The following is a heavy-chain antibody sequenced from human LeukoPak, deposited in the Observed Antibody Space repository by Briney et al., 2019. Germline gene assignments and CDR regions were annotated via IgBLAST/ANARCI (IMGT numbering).Heavy chain of an antibody. CDR2: ISYDGSNK. Sequence: GGSLRLSCAASGFTFSSYAMHWVRQAPGKGLEWVAVISYDGSNKYYADSVKGRFTISRDNSKNTLYLQMNSLRAEDTAVYYCARGPNSNWSGLDFWGQGTLLTVSS. CDR1: GFTFSSYA. J-gene: IGHJ4*02. V-gene: IGHV3-30*04. D-gene: IGHD6-6*01. CDR3: ARGPNSNWSGLDF.